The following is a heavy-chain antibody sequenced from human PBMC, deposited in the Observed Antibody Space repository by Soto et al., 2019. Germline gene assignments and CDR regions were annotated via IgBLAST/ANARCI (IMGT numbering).Heavy chain of an antibody. CDR3: TTDPPPDCSSTSCYDYYYGMDV. CDR2: IKSKTDGGTT. CDR1: GFTFSNAW. V-gene: IGHV3-15*01. D-gene: IGHD2-2*01. J-gene: IGHJ6*02. Sequence: EVQLVESGGGLVKPGGSLRLSCAASGFTFSNAWMSWVRQAPGKGLEWVGRIKSKTDGGTTDYAAPVKGRFTISRDDSKNTLYLQMNSLKTEDTAVYYCTTDPPPDCSSTSCYDYYYGMDVWGQGTTVTVSS.